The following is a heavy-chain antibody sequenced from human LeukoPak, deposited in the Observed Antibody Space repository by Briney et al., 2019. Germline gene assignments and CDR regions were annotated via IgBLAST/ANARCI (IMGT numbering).Heavy chain of an antibody. J-gene: IGHJ4*02. CDR1: GFTFSSYA. D-gene: IGHD5-18*01. Sequence: GGSLRLSCAASGFTFSSYAMSWVRQAPGKGLEWVSAISGSGGSTYYADSVKGRFTISRDNSKNTLYLQMHSLRAEDTAVYYCAKDSGGYSYGYDYFDYWGQGTLVTVSS. CDR2: ISGSGGST. V-gene: IGHV3-23*01. CDR3: AKDSGGYSYGYDYFDY.